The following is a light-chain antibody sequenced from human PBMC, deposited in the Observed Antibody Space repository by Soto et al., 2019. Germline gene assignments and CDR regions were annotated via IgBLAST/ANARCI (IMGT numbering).Light chain of an antibody. Sequence: EILMTQSPATLSLSPGETATLSCRASQSVASNLAWYQQKPGQAPRLLIYGASTRATGIPASLSGSGSGTDFPLSISSMPSEDSAVYYCQQYHAWVTFGGGTKVDIK. CDR3: QQYHAWVT. V-gene: IGKV3D-15*01. CDR2: GAS. J-gene: IGKJ4*01. CDR1: QSVASN.